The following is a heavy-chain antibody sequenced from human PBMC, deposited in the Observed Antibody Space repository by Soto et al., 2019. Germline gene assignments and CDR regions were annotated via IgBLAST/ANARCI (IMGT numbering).Heavy chain of an antibody. CDR1: GGTFSRHT. Sequence: QVQLVQSGAEVKKPGSSVKVSCKASGGTFSRHTVSWVRQAPGQGLEWMGGIIPVFGTTNYAQKFQGRVTITADDSTGTTYMELSSLRSDDTAVYYCARWAGFCSSPSCYTALDYWGQGTLVTVSS. D-gene: IGHD2-2*02. CDR2: IIPVFGTT. CDR3: ARWAGFCSSPSCYTALDY. J-gene: IGHJ4*02. V-gene: IGHV1-69*01.